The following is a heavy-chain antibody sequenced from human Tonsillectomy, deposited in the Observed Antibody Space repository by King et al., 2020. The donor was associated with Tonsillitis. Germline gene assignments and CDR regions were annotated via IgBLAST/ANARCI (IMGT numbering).Heavy chain of an antibody. CDR1: GFMFSSYG. J-gene: IGHJ6*02. Sequence: VQLVESGGGVVQPGRSLRLSCAASGFMFSSYGMHWVRQAPGKGLEWVAVISYDENKKHYADSVKGRFTISRDNSKNTLYLQMNSLRAEDTAVYYCAKDHTVATYYYYYGMDVWGQGTTVTVSS. D-gene: IGHD4-23*01. V-gene: IGHV3-30*18. CDR3: AKDHTVATYYYYYGMDV. CDR2: ISYDENKK.